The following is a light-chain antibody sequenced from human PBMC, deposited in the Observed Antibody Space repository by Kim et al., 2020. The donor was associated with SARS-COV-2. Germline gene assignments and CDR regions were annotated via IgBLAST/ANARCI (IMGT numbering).Light chain of an antibody. J-gene: IGLJ3*02. V-gene: IGLV1-44*01. CDR2: SGD. CDR1: SSNIGTNA. CDR3: AASDDSLKGLL. Sequence: GQGVTISCSGSSSNIGTNAVNWYQHLPGTAPKVLIYSGDQRPSGVPDRFSGSKSGTSASLAISGLQSEDEADYYCAASDDSLKGLLFGGGTQLTVL.